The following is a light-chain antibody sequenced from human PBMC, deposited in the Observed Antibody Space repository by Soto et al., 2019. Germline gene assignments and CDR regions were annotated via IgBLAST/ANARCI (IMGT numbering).Light chain of an antibody. Sequence: QSALTQPASVSGSPGQSITISCTGTSSDVGGYNYVSWYQQLPGKAPKLMIYEVSNRPSGVSNRFSGSKSGNTASLTISGLQAEDEADYYCSSYTSSSTLEVFGGGTKLTVL. V-gene: IGLV2-14*01. CDR1: SSDVGGYNY. J-gene: IGLJ2*01. CDR3: SSYTSSSTLEV. CDR2: EVS.